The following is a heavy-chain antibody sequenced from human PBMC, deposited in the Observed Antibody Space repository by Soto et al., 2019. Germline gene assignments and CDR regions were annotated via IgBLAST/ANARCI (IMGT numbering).Heavy chain of an antibody. J-gene: IGHJ4*02. CDR2: IIPIFGTA. Sequence: QVQLVQSGADVKKPGSSVKVSCKASGGTFSSYAISWVRQAPGQGLEWMGGIIPIFGTANYAQKFQGRVTITADESTSPAYMELSSLRSEDTAVYYCARDTSYYDSSCYWDYWGQGTLVTVSS. CDR1: GGTFSSYA. D-gene: IGHD3-22*01. V-gene: IGHV1-69*01. CDR3: ARDTSYYDSSCYWDY.